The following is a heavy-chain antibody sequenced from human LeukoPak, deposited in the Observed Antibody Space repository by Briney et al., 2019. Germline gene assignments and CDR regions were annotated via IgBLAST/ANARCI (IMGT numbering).Heavy chain of an antibody. CDR3: ASENYYDNRGSGY. J-gene: IGHJ4*02. CDR1: GYTFSSYG. V-gene: IGHV1-18*01. Sequence: ASVKVSCKASGYTFSSYGISWVRQAPGQGLEWMGWISPYKGNTNYAQKLQGRVTMTTDTSTSTAYMELRSLRSDDTAVYYCASENYYDNRGSGYWGQGTLVTVSS. D-gene: IGHD3-22*01. CDR2: ISPYKGNT.